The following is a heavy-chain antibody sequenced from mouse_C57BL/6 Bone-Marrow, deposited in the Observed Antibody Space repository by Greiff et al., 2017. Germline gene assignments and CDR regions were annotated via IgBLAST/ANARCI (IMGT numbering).Heavy chain of an antibody. CDR2: INPNYGTT. CDR1: GYSFTDYN. V-gene: IGHV1-39*01. CDR3: ARLYYDYDPAWFAY. Sequence: VHVKQSGPELVKPGASVKISCKASGYSFTDYNMNWVKQSNGKSLEWIGVINPNYGTTSYNQKFKGKATLTVDQSSSTAYMQLNSLTSEDSAVYYCARLYYDYDPAWFAYWGQGTLVTVSA. D-gene: IGHD2-4*01. J-gene: IGHJ3*01.